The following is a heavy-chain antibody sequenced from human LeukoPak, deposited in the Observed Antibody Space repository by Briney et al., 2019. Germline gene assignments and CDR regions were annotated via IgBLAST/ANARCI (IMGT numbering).Heavy chain of an antibody. V-gene: IGHV4-59*08. Sequence: SETLSLTCTVSGGSISSYYWSWIRQPPGKGLEWIGYIYYSGSTNYNPSLKSRVTISVDTSKNQFSLKLSSVTAADTAVYYCARLTMVRGDNISGIDPWGQGTLVTVSS. CDR2: IYYSGST. D-gene: IGHD3-10*01. CDR3: ARLTMVRGDNISGIDP. J-gene: IGHJ5*02. CDR1: GGSISSYY.